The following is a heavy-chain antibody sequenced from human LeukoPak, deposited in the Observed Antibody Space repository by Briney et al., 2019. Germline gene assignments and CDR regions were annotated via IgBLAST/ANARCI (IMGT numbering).Heavy chain of an antibody. CDR3: ARVRNYYDSSGLRSGAFDI. Sequence: GGSLRLSCAASGFTFSSYDMHWVRQATGKGLEWVSAIGTAGDTYYPGSVKGRFTISRENAKNSLYLQMNSLRAGDTAVYYCARVRNYYDSSGLRSGAFDIWGQGTMVTVSS. J-gene: IGHJ3*02. CDR2: IGTAGDT. D-gene: IGHD3-22*01. V-gene: IGHV3-13*01. CDR1: GFTFSSYD.